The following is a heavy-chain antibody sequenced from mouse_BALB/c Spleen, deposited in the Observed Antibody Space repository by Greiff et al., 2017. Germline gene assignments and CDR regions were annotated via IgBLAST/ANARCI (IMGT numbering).Heavy chain of an antibody. Sequence: QVQLQQSGAELVRPGTSVKVSCKASGYAFTNYLIEWVKQRPGQGLEWIGVINPGSGGTNYNEKFKGKATLTADKSSSTAYMQLSSLTSDDSAVYFCALDSSGYFYAMDYWGQGTSVTVSS. J-gene: IGHJ4*01. D-gene: IGHD3-2*01. CDR1: GYAFTNYL. CDR3: ALDSSGYFYAMDY. CDR2: INPGSGGT. V-gene: IGHV1-54*01.